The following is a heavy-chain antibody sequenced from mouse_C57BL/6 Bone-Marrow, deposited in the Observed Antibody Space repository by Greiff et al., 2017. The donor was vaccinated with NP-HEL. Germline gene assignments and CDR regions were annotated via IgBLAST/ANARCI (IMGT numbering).Heavy chain of an antibody. D-gene: IGHD2-4*01. CDR2: ISSGGSYT. V-gene: IGHV5-6*02. J-gene: IGHJ3*01. Sequence: EVKLVESGGDLVKPGGSLKLSCAASGFTFSSYGMSWVRQTPDKRLEWVATISSGGSYTYYPDSVKGRFTISRDNAKNTLYLQMSSRKSEDTAMYYCARRGGYDYDWFAYWGQGTLVTVSA. CDR1: GFTFSSYG. CDR3: ARRGGYDYDWFAY.